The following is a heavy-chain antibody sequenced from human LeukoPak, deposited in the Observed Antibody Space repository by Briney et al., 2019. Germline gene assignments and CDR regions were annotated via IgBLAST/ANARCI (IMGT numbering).Heavy chain of an antibody. CDR3: ARDIAVAGNFDY. J-gene: IGHJ4*02. CDR2: IIPILGIA. D-gene: IGHD6-19*01. Sequence: SVKVSCKASGCTFSSYAISWVRQPPGQGLEWMGRIIPILGIANYAQKFQGRVTITADKSTTTAYMELSSLRSEDTAVYYCARDIAVAGNFDYWGQGTLVTVSS. CDR1: GCTFSSYA. V-gene: IGHV1-69*04.